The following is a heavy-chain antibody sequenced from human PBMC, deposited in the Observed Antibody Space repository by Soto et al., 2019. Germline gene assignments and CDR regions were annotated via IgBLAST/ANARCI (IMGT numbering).Heavy chain of an antibody. V-gene: IGHV2-70*17. CDR2: IDWDDDE. Sequence: SGPTLVNPSQTLTLTCTLSGFSIATSGVCVSWIRQPPGKALEWLARIDWDDDEFYSTSLKTRLSISKDTSKNQVVLTMTNMDPVDTATYYCERIAISGGSCKGDYWGQGTLVTVSS. J-gene: IGHJ4*02. CDR1: GFSIATSGVC. D-gene: IGHD2-15*01. CDR3: ERIAISGGSCKGDY.